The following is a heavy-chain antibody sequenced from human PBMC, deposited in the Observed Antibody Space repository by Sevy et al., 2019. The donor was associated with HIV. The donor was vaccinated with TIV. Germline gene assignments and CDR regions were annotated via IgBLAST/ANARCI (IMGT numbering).Heavy chain of an antibody. CDR2: IWHDGSNK. CDR1: GFTFNFHG. J-gene: IGHJ5*02. CDR3: ARETDNSARWLDP. Sequence: GGSLRLSCAASGFTFNFHGMHWVRQAPGKDLEWVTFIWHDGSNKYRADSVKGRFTISRDNSKNTLFLQMNSLTVEDTAVYYCARETDNSARWLDPWGQGTLVTVSS. V-gene: IGHV3-30*02. D-gene: IGHD4-4*01.